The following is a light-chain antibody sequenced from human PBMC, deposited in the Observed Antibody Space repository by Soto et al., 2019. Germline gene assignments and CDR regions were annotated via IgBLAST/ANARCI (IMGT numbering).Light chain of an antibody. CDR3: MQSLHTPRT. J-gene: IGKJ1*01. Sequence: DTLMTQSPLSLPVTPREPASISCRSSQSLLHSNGYNYLDWYLQKPGQSPQLLIYLGSSRASGVPDRFSGSVSGTDFTLKISRVEAEDVGFYYCMQSLHTPRTFGHGTNMEIK. CDR2: LGS. V-gene: IGKV2-28*01. CDR1: QSLLHSNGYNY.